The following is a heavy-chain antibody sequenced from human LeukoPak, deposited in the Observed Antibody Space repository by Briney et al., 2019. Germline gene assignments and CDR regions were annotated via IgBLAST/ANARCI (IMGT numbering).Heavy chain of an antibody. CDR1: GFTFSSYG. D-gene: IGHD3-22*01. V-gene: IGHV3-30*18. J-gene: IGHJ4*02. CDR2: ISYDGSNK. Sequence: GRSLRLSCAASGFTFSSYGMHWVRQAPDKGLEWVAVISYDGSNKYYADSVRGRFTISRDNSKNTLYLQMNSLRAEDTAVYYCAKDRYDSSGFDYWGQGTLVTVSS. CDR3: AKDRYDSSGFDY.